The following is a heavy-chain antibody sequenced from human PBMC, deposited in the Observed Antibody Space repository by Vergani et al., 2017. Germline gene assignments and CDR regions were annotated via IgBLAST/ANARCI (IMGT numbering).Heavy chain of an antibody. D-gene: IGHD5-12*01. Sequence: QVQLVESGGGVVQPGRSLRLSCAASGFTFGSYAMHWVRQAPGKGLEWVALIWYDGSNDYYADSVKGRFTVSRDNSKNTLYLQVNSLRAEDTAVYYCAKDLIVATITFGVDYWGQGTLVTVSS. CDR3: AKDLIVATITFGVDY. J-gene: IGHJ4*02. CDR1: GFTFGSYA. V-gene: IGHV3-33*06. CDR2: IWYDGSND.